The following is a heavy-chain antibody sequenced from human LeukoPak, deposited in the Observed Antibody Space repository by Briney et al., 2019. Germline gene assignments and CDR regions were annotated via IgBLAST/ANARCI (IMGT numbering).Heavy chain of an antibody. Sequence: SETLSLTCTVSGGSISSYYWSWIRQPPGKGLVWIGYIYYTGSTNYNPSLKSRVTISVDTSKNHFSLKLSYVTAADTAVYFCARTSGLGYCSTTSCYSDSWGQGTLVTVSS. CDR1: GGSISSYY. D-gene: IGHD2-2*01. V-gene: IGHV4-59*01. CDR2: IYYTGST. J-gene: IGHJ4*02. CDR3: ARTSGLGYCSTTSCYSDS.